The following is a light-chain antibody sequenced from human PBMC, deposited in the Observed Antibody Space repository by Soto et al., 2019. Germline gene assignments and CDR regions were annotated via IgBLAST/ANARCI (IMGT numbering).Light chain of an antibody. J-gene: IGKJ5*01. CDR3: QQSYSTPPT. V-gene: IGKV1-39*01. CDR1: QSISSY. Sequence: DIQMTQSPSSLSASVGDRVTITCRASQSISSYLNWSQQKPGKAPKLLIYAASSLQSGVTSRFSGSGSGTDFTLTISSRQPEDFSTYYCQQSYSTPPTFGQGTRLEIK. CDR2: AAS.